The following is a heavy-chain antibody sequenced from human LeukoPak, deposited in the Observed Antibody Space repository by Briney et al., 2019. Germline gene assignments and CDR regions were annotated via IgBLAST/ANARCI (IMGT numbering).Heavy chain of an antibody. CDR3: ARDLGLTISANWFDP. D-gene: IGHD3-9*01. V-gene: IGHV4-38-2*02. J-gene: IGHJ5*02. CDR2: IYHTGAT. CDR1: GYSISSGYF. Sequence: PSETLSLTCAVSGYSISSGYFWVWIRQPPGKGLEWIGSIYHTGATYYNPSLRSPVTISLDTSKNQFSLEVNSVTAADTAVYYCARDLGLTISANWFDPWGQGTLVTVSS.